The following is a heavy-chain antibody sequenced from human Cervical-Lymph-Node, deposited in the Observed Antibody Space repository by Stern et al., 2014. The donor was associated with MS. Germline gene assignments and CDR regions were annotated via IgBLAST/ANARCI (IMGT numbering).Heavy chain of an antibody. J-gene: IGHJ6*02. CDR2: TSSDGSST. CDR1: GFTFSHYW. CDR3: ARSTSGMDV. D-gene: IGHD5/OR15-5a*01. V-gene: IGHV3-74*02. Sequence: EVQLVESGGGLVQPGGSLRLSCAASGFTFSHYWMHCVRQAPGKGLVWVSRTSSDGSSTIYADSVKGRFTISRDNANNTLYLQINSLRTEDTAVYYCARSTSGMDVWGQGTTVTVSS.